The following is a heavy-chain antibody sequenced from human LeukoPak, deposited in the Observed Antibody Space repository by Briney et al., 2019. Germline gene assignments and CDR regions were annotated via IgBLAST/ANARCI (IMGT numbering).Heavy chain of an antibody. D-gene: IGHD2-15*01. J-gene: IGHJ4*02. CDR1: GGSITTYS. CDR3: ARAAYCSGASCYFDY. CDR2: IYASGST. Sequence: PSETLSLTCTVSGGSITTYSWSWIRQPAGKGLELIGRIYASGSTTYNPSLKSRVTMSVDTFKNQFSVRLTSVAAADTAVYYCARAAYCSGASCYFDYWGQGTLVTVSS. V-gene: IGHV4-4*07.